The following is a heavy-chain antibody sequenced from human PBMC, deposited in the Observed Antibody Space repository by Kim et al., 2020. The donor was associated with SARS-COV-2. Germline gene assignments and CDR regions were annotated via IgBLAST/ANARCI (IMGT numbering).Heavy chain of an antibody. CDR1: GYTFTSYG. D-gene: IGHD3-10*01. CDR2: ISAYNGNT. Sequence: ASVKVSCKASGYTFTSYGISWVRQAPGQGLEWMGWISAYNGNTNYAQKLQGRVTMTTDTSTSTAYMELRSLRSDDTAVYYCARDKRPLWFGDHDYWGQGTLVTVSS. V-gene: IGHV1-18*01. J-gene: IGHJ4*02. CDR3: ARDKRPLWFGDHDY.